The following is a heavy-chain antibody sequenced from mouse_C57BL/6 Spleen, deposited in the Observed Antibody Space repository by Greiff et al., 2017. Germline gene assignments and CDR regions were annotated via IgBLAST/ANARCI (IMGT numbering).Heavy chain of an antibody. Sequence: VQLQQSGPELVKPGASVKISCKASGYTFTDYYMNWVKQSHGKSLEWIGDINPNNGGTSYNQKFKGKATLTVDKSSSTAYMALRSLTSEDSAVYYCATSRVTTGFAYWGQGTLVTVSA. V-gene: IGHV1-26*01. CDR2: INPNNGGT. D-gene: IGHD2-2*01. CDR3: ATSRVTTGFAY. J-gene: IGHJ3*01. CDR1: GYTFTDYY.